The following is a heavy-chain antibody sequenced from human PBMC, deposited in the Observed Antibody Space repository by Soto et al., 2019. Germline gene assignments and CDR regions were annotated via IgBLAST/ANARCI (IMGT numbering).Heavy chain of an antibody. J-gene: IGHJ2*01. CDR2: ISGSSESI. CDR1: GFTFSNYA. V-gene: IGHV3-23*01. Sequence: GGSLRLSCAASGFTFSNYAMSWVRQAPGKGLEWVSGISGSSESIYYADSVKGRFTISRDNSKNTLYLQMNSLRADDTAVYHCAKAFFYNYGGPGDLHAFWGRG. CDR3: AKAFFYNYGGPGDLHAF. D-gene: IGHD3-3*02.